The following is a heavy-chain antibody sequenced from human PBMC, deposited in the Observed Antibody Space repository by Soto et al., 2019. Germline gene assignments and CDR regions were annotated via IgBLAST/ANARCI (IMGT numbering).Heavy chain of an antibody. CDR3: ARRYCSSSSCYLVDY. V-gene: IGHV3-33*01. D-gene: IGHD2-2*01. CDR1: GFTFSSFG. Sequence: QVQLVESGGGVVQPGRSLRLSCAASGFTFSSFGMHWVRQAPGKGLEWVAVIWFDGTNKYYADSVKGRFTISRDNSNNTLYLQMNSLRAEDTAVYYCARRYCSSSSCYLVDYWGQGTLVTVSS. CDR2: IWFDGTNK. J-gene: IGHJ4*02.